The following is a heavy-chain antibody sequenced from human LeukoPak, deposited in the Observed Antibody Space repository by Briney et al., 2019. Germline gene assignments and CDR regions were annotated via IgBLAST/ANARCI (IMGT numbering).Heavy chain of an antibody. V-gene: IGHV3-21*01. CDR2: ISSSSSYI. J-gene: IGHJ4*02. CDR1: GFTFSSYS. Sequence: GGSLRLSCAASGFTFSSYSMNWVRQPPGKGLEWVSYISSSSSYIYYADSVKGRFTIPRDKAENSLYLQMNSLRAEHTAIYYCAREGRVATFDYWGQGTLVTVSS. D-gene: IGHD5-12*01. CDR3: AREGRVATFDY.